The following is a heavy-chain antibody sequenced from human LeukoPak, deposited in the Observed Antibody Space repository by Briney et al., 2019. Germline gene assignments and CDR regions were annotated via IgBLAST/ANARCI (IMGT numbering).Heavy chain of an antibody. V-gene: IGHV1-18*01. D-gene: IGHD2-2*01. J-gene: IGHJ4*02. CDR1: GYTFTSYG. CDR2: ISAYNGNT. CDR3: ARDRCSSTSCPFDY. Sequence: GASVKVSCKASGYTFTSYGISWVRQAPGQGLEWVGWISAYNGNTNYAQKLQGRVTMTTDTSTSTAYMELRSLRSDDTAVYYCARDRCSSTSCPFDYWGQGTLVTVSS.